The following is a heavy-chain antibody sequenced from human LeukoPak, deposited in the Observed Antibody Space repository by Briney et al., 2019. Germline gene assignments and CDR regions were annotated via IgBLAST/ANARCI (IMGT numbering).Heavy chain of an antibody. CDR2: IRYDGSNK. Sequence: GGSLRLSCAASGFTFSNYGVHWVRQAPGKGLEWVAFIRYDGSNKYYADSVKGRSTISRDNSKNTLYLQMDSLRAEDTAPYYCAKPLAGYSSAFDYWGQGTLVTVSS. J-gene: IGHJ4*02. V-gene: IGHV3-30*02. CDR1: GFTFSNYG. CDR3: AKPLAGYSSAFDY. D-gene: IGHD5-18*01.